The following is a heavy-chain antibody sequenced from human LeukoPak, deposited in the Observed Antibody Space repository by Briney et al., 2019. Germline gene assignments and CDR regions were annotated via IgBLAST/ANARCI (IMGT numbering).Heavy chain of an antibody. CDR3: ARDTRRGYYGMDV. D-gene: IGHD6-13*01. V-gene: IGHV3-7*01. Sequence: GGSLRLSCAASGFTFSAYWMNWVRQAPGKGLEWVANIKQDGSEKYYVDSVKGRFTISRDNAKNSLFLQMNSLRAEDTAMYYCARDTRRGYYGMDVWGQGTTVTVSS. CDR2: IKQDGSEK. CDR1: GFTFSAYW. J-gene: IGHJ6*02.